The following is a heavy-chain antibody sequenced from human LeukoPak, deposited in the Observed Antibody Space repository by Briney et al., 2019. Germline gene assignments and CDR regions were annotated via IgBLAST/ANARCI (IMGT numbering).Heavy chain of an antibody. V-gene: IGHV4-39*01. Sequence: SETLSLSSTVSGGSISSSSYYWGWIRQPPGKGLEWVGRIYYSGSTYYNPSLKSRVTISVDTSKNQFSLKLSSVTAADTAVYYCARLELDGYNWYYWGQGTLVTVSS. CDR1: GGSISSSSYY. J-gene: IGHJ4*02. CDR3: ARLELDGYNWYY. CDR2: IYYSGST. D-gene: IGHD5-24*01.